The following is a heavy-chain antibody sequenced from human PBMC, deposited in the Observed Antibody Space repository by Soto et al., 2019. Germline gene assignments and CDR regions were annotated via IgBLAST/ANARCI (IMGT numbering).Heavy chain of an antibody. CDR1: GFSLNTGGVG. V-gene: IGHV2-5*02. CDR2: IYWDDDK. Sequence: QITLMESGPTLVNPTQTLTLTCTFSGFSLNTGGVGVGWIRQPPGKALEWLALIYWDDDKRYSPSLRSRLTITKDTSKNQVVLIMPNMDPVDTATYYCTHSRCGGDCLQSYSSHYYYGMDVWGQGTTVTVSS. J-gene: IGHJ6*02. CDR3: THSRCGGDCLQSYSSHYYYGMDV. D-gene: IGHD2-21*02.